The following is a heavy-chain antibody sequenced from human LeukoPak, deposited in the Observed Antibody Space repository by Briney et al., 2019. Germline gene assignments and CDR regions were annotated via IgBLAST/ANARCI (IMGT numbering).Heavy chain of an antibody. CDR2: IYPGDSDT. Sequence: GESLKISCKGSGYSFTSYWIGWVRQMPGKGLEWMGIIYPGDSDTRYSPSFQGQVTISADKSISTAYLQWSSLKASDTAMYYCARGYCSSTSCFDAFDLWGQGTMVTVSS. V-gene: IGHV5-51*01. CDR1: GYSFTSYW. D-gene: IGHD2-2*01. J-gene: IGHJ3*01. CDR3: ARGYCSSTSCFDAFDL.